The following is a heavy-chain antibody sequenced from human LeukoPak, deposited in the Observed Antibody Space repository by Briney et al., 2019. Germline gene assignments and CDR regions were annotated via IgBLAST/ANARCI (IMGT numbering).Heavy chain of an antibody. CDR1: GYXFTSYG. V-gene: IGHV1-18*01. J-gene: IGHJ3*02. CDR3: ARDFRGNTVTSKGYTFDI. Sequence: VASVKVSCKASGYXFTSYGITWVRQAPGQGLEWMGWISAYNGNTNYAQRLQGRVTMTTDTSTSTAYMELRSLRSDDTAVYYCARDFRGNTVTSKGYTFDIWGQGIMVTVSS. D-gene: IGHD4-17*01. CDR2: ISAYNGNT.